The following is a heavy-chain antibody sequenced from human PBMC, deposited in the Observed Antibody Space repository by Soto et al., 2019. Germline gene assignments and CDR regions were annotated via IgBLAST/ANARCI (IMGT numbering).Heavy chain of an antibody. V-gene: IGHV4-30-2*01. D-gene: IGHD4-17*01. J-gene: IGHJ4*02. CDR2: IYHTGTT. Sequence: SETLSLTCAVSGGSISSGDYSWTWIRQPPGKGLEWIGYIYHTGTTYYNMSLKSRVTISVDRSKNQFSLKLSSVTAADTAVYYCARHLPDYGGNFDYWGQGTLVTVSS. CDR1: GGSISSGDYS. CDR3: ARHLPDYGGNFDY.